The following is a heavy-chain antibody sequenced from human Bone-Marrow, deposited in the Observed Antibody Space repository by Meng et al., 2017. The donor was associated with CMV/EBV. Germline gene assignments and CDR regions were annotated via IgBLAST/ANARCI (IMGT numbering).Heavy chain of an antibody. CDR1: GFTFSSYW. CDR3: ARVPQPSYDFWSGYYEYFDY. CDR2: INSDGSST. D-gene: IGHD3-3*01. V-gene: IGHV3-74*01. J-gene: IGHJ4*02. Sequence: GESLKISCAASGFTFSSYWMHWVRQAPGKGLVWFSRINSDGSSTSYADSVKGRFTISRDNAKNTLYLQMNSLRAEDTAVYYCARVPQPSYDFWSGYYEYFDYWGQGTLVTVSS.